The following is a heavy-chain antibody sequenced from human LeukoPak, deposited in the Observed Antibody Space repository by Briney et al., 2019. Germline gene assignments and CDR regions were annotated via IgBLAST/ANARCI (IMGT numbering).Heavy chain of an antibody. V-gene: IGHV3-30*18. D-gene: IGHD2-2*01. CDR2: ISYDGSNK. CDR3: AKGLGYCSSTSCLPNDY. Sequence: PGGSLRLSCAASGFTFSSYEMNWVRQAPGKGLEWVAVISYDGSNKYYADSVKGRFTISRDNSKNTLYLQMNSLRAEDTAVYYCAKGLGYCSSTSCLPNDYWGQGTLVTVSS. CDR1: GFTFSSYE. J-gene: IGHJ4*02.